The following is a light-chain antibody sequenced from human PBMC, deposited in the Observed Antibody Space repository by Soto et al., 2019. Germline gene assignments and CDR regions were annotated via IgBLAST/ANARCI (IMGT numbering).Light chain of an antibody. CDR3: QQYCSSPPT. Sequence: IVMTQSPDSLAVSLGERATMNCRSSQTVLYSSNNNNALAWYQQKPGQPPKLLFYWASARESGVPDRFSGTGSGTDFTLNISRLQPEDVAVYYCQQYCSSPPTFGGGTRVEIK. V-gene: IGKV4-1*01. CDR2: WAS. J-gene: IGKJ4*01. CDR1: QTVLYSSNNNNA.